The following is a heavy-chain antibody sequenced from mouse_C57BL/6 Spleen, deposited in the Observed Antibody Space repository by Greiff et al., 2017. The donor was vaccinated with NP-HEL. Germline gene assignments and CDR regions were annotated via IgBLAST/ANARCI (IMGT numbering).Heavy chain of an antibody. CDR1: GYTFTSYT. J-gene: IGHJ3*01. D-gene: IGHD5-1-1*01. CDR2: INPSSGYT. CDR3: ARGKKYEAWFAY. Sequence: VKLMESGAELARPGASVKMSCKASGYTFTSYTMHWVKQRPGQGLEWIGYINPSSGYTKYNQKFKDKATLTADKSSSTAYMQLSSLTSEDSAVYYCARGKKYEAWFAYWGQGTLVTVSA. V-gene: IGHV1-4*01.